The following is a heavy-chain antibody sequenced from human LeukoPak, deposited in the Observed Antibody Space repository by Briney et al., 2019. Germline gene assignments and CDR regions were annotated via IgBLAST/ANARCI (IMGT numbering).Heavy chain of an antibody. D-gene: IGHD3-22*01. J-gene: IGHJ3*02. V-gene: IGHV3-23*01. CDR2: ISGSGGST. CDR3: AKGEYYYDSSGYYYERHAFDI. CDR1: GFTFSSYA. Sequence: GESLKLSCAASGFTFSSYAMSWVRQAPGKGLEWVSAISGSGGSTYYADSVKGLFTISRDNSKNTLYLQMNSLRAEDTAVYYCAKGEYYYDSSGYYYERHAFDIWGQGTMVTVSS.